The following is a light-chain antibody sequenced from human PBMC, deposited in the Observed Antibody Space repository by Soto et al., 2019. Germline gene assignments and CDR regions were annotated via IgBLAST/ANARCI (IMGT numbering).Light chain of an antibody. J-gene: IGKJ5*01. CDR2: DAS. CDR1: QSVRSY. V-gene: IGKV3-11*01. Sequence: EIVLTHSPATLSLSPGERATLSCRASQSVRSYLAWYQQKPGQAPRLLIYDASSRATGIPARFSGSGSGTDFTLTISSLEPEDFAVYYCQQRSNWPRGGTFGQGTRLEIK. CDR3: QQRSNWPRGGT.